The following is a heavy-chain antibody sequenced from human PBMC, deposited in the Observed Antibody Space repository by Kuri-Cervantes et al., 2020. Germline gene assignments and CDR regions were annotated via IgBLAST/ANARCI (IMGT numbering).Heavy chain of an antibody. Sequence: ASVKVSCKASGYTFTSYGISWVRQAPGQGLEWMGWISAYNGNTNYAQKLQGRVTMTTDTSTSTAYMELRSLRSDDTAVYYCARDISWFGELLLRSDYYYYYYGMDVWGQGTTVTDSS. CDR3: ARDISWFGELLLRSDYYYYYYGMDV. V-gene: IGHV1-18*01. J-gene: IGHJ6*02. D-gene: IGHD3-10*01. CDR1: GYTFTSYG. CDR2: ISAYNGNT.